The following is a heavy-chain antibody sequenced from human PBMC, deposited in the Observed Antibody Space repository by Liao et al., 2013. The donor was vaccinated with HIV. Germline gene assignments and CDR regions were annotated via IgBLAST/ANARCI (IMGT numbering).Heavy chain of an antibody. J-gene: IGHJ6*03. D-gene: IGHD3-3*01. V-gene: IGHV4-61*02. CDR1: GGSISSGSYY. CDR2: IYIGGDT. CDR3: AREEYYDFWSGSLGLYYYYMDV. Sequence: QVQLQESGPGLVKPSQTLSLTCTVSGGSISSGSYYWSWIRQSAGKGLEWIGRIYIGGDTNYNPSFKSRVSMSVDPSKNQFSLELSSVTAADTAMYYCAREEYYDFWSGSLGLYYYYMDVWGKGTTVTVSS.